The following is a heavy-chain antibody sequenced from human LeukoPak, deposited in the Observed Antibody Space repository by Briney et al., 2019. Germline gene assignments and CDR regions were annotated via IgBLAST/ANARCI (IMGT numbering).Heavy chain of an antibody. CDR3: ARDSNSRRFGY. CDR2: FSNGAT. D-gene: IGHD4-11*01. V-gene: IGHV4-38-2*02. CDR1: GASISSRNY. Sequence: SETLSLTCAVPGASISSRNYCGWIRQPPGKGLEWIGTFSNGATYYTPSLKSRVTISIDTSRNEFSLKLSSVTAADTAVYYCARDSNSRRFGYWGQGTLVAVSS. J-gene: IGHJ4*02.